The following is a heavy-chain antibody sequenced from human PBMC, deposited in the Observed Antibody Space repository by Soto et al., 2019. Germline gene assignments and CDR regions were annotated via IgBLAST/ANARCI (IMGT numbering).Heavy chain of an antibody. CDR2: ISGSGGST. CDR3: AKASSGWYDVRGCVDY. CDR1: GFTFSSYA. V-gene: IGHV3-23*01. J-gene: IGHJ4*02. D-gene: IGHD6-19*01. Sequence: GGSLRLSCAASGFTFSSYAMSWVRQAPGKGLEWVSAISGSGGSTYYADSVKGRFTISRDNSKNTLYLQMNSLRAEDTAVYYCAKASSGWYDVRGCVDYWGQGTLVTVSS.